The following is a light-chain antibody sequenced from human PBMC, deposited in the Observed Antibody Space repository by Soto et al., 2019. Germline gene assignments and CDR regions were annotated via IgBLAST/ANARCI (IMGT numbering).Light chain of an antibody. CDR2: VAS. CDR1: QSVSSSY. J-gene: IGKJ2*01. V-gene: IGKV3-20*01. Sequence: EIVLTQSPGTLSLSPGERATLSCRASQSVSSSYLAWYQQKPGQAPRLLIYVASSTATGIPDRFSGSGSGTDFTLTISRLEPEDFAVYYCQQYGSSPQTFGQGTKLEIK. CDR3: QQYGSSPQT.